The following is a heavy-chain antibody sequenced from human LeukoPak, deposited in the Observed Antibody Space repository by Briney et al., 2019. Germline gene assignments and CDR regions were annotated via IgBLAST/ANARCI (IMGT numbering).Heavy chain of an antibody. V-gene: IGHV3-74*01. J-gene: IGHJ4*02. D-gene: IGHD3-10*01. CDR3: ARASGSGSYYAN. CDR1: GFTVSSNY. CDR2: INSDGSSA. Sequence: GGSLRLSCAASGFTVSSNYMSWVRQAPGKGLVWVSRINSDGSSATYADSVKGRFTISRDNAENTLYLQMNSLRAEDTAVYYCARASGSGSYYANWGQGTLVTVSS.